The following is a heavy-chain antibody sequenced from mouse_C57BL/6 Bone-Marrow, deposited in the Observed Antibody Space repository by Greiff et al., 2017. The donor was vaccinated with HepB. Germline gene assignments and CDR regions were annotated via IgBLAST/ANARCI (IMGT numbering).Heavy chain of an antibody. D-gene: IGHD1-1*01. CDR3: STDYGRDYAMDY. CDR2: IHPENGDT. CDR1: GFNIKDDY. V-gene: IGHV14-4*01. J-gene: IGHJ4*01. Sequence: EVQLQQSGAELVRPGASVKLSCTASGFNIKDDYMHWVKQRPEQGLEWIGWIHPENGDTEYASKFQGKATITADTSSNTAYLQLSSLTSEDTAVYYCSTDYGRDYAMDYWGQGTSVTVSA.